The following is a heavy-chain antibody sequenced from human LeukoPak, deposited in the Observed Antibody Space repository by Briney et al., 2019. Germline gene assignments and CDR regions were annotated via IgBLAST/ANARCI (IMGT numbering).Heavy chain of an antibody. CDR3: ARHAVRDGYNRHNDY. CDR1: GYSFTTYW. V-gene: IGHV5-51*01. CDR2: IYPGDSDT. J-gene: IGHJ4*02. Sequence: GESLKISCKGSGYSFTTYWIAWVRQMPGKGLEWMGIIYPGDSDTGYSPSFQGQVTISVDKSISTAYLQWSSLKASDSAMYYCARHAVRDGYNRHNDYWGQGTLVTVSS. D-gene: IGHD5-24*01.